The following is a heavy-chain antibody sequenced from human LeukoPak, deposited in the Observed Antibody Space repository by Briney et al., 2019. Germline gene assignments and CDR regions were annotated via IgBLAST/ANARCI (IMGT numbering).Heavy chain of an antibody. V-gene: IGHV3-23*01. D-gene: IGHD5-12*01. CDR2: ISGSGGST. CDR3: AKDAFIGYSGS. J-gene: IGHJ4*02. Sequence: GGSLRLSCAASGFTFRSYAMSWVRPAPGKGLEWVSAISGSGGSTYYADSVKGRFTISRDNSKNTLYLQMNSLRAEDTAVYYCAKDAFIGYSGSWGQGTLVTVSS. CDR1: GFTFRSYA.